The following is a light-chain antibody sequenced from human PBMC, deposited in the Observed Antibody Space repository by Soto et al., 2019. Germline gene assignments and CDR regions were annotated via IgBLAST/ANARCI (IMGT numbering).Light chain of an antibody. Sequence: EIVMTQSPATLSVSPGERVTLSCRASQSVSNKLAWYQHRPGQAPRLLIYGASTRATDIPDRFSGSGSGTDFTLTISRLEPEDFAVYYCQQYTTSSWTFGQGTKVDIK. CDR1: QSVSNK. J-gene: IGKJ1*01. CDR3: QQYTTSSWT. CDR2: GAS. V-gene: IGKV3-15*01.